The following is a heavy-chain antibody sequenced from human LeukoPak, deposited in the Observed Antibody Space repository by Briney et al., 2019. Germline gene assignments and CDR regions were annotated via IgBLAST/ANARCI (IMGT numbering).Heavy chain of an antibody. Sequence: GESLKISCKGSGYSFTTYWIAWVRQIPGKGLEWMGIIYPGDSDTRYSPSFQGQVTTSVDKSISTAYLQWSSLKASDTAMYYCARPPFIWGQGTMVTVSS. J-gene: IGHJ3*02. V-gene: IGHV5-51*01. CDR2: IYPGDSDT. CDR1: GYSFTTYW. CDR3: ARPPFI.